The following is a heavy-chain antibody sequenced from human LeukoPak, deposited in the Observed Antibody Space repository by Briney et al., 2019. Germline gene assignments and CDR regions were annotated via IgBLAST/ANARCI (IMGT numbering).Heavy chain of an antibody. V-gene: IGHV3-20*04. CDR2: INWNGGST. Sequence: GGTLRLSCAASGFTFSSYGMSWVRQAPGKGLEWVSGINWNGGSTGYADSVKGRFTISRDNAKNSLYLQMNSLRAEDTALYYCAREITAMVTGAYYYYMDVWGKGTTVTVSS. D-gene: IGHD5-18*01. CDR3: AREITAMVTGAYYYYMDV. CDR1: GFTFSSYG. J-gene: IGHJ6*03.